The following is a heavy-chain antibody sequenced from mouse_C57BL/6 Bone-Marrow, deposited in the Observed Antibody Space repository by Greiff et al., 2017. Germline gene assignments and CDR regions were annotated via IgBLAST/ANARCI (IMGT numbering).Heavy chain of an antibody. CDR3: ARHEGNCGSSYVGWYFDV. D-gene: IGHD1-1*01. CDR2: FYPGSGSI. CDR1: GYTFTEYT. J-gene: IGHJ1*03. V-gene: IGHV1-62-2*01. Sequence: VKLMESGAELVKPGASVKLSCKASGYTFTEYTIHWVKQRSGQGLEWIGWFYPGSGSIKYNETFKDKATLTADKSSSTVCMVLSRLTSEDSAVYVCARHEGNCGSSYVGWYFDVWGTGTTVTVSS.